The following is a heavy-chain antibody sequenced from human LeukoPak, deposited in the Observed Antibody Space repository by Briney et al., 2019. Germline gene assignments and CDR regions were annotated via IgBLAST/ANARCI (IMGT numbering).Heavy chain of an antibody. CDR1: GGSISSYY. CDR3: ARDMRAYGSGSYYYYYYMDV. D-gene: IGHD3-10*01. Sequence: PSETLSLTCTVSGGSISSYYWSWIRQPAGKGLEWIGRIYTSGSTNYNPSLKSRVTMSVDTSKNQFSLELSSVTAADTAVYYCARDMRAYGSGSYYYYYYMDVWGKGTTVTISS. J-gene: IGHJ6*03. CDR2: IYTSGST. V-gene: IGHV4-4*07.